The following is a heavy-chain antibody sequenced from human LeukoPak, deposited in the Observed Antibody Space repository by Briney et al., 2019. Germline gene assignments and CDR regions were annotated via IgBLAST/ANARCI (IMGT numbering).Heavy chain of an antibody. CDR2: INPNSGGT. Sequence: ASVKVSCKASGYAFTAYFMHWVRQAPGQGLEWVGWINPNSGGTKYAQKFQGRVTMTRDTSISTAYMELSRLRSDDTAVYYCAREHCSGGGCYEWFDPWGQGTLVTVSS. J-gene: IGHJ5*02. V-gene: IGHV1-2*02. D-gene: IGHD2-15*01. CDR3: AREHCSGGGCYEWFDP. CDR1: GYAFTAYF.